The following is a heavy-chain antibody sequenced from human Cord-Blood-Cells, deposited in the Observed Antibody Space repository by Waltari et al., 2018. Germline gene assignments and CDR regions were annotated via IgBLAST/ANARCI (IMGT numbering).Heavy chain of an antibody. J-gene: IGHJ4*02. D-gene: IGHD7-27*01. CDR1: GGSISSYY. V-gene: IGHV4-59*01. Sequence: ETLSLTCTVSGGSISSYYWSWIRQPPGKGLEWIGYIYYSGSTNYNPSLKSRVTISVDTSKNQFSLKLSSVTAADTAVYYCARGETGDVQIFDYWGQGTLVTVSS. CDR3: ARGETGDVQIFDY. CDR2: IYYSGST.